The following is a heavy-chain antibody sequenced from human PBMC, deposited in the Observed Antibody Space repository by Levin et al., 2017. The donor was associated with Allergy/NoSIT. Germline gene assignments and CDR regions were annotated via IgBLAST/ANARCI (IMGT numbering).Heavy chain of an antibody. CDR3: ARRDSDGSNSFDY. Sequence: KVSCQASGYSFTSYWFGWVRQRPGKGLEWMGLIFPSDSDTRVSPSFQGQIIMSVDKSINTAYLQWGSLKASDRAMYYCARRDSDGSNSFDYWGQGTLVTVSS. D-gene: IGHD4-23*01. CDR1: GYSFTSYW. CDR2: IFPSDSDT. J-gene: IGHJ4*02. V-gene: IGHV5-51*01.